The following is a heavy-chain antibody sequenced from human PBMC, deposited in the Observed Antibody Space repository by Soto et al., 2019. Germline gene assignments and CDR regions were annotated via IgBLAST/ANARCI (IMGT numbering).Heavy chain of an antibody. D-gene: IGHD2-2*01. CDR2: ISAYNGNT. CDR3: ARRPYGSSTSCYVHWFDP. Sequence: QVQLVQSGAEVKKPGASVKVSCKASGYTFTSYGISWVRQAPGQGLEWMGWISAYNGNTNYAQKRQGRVTMTTDTSTSTAYMERRSLRSDDTAVYYCARRPYGSSTSCYVHWFDPWGQGTLVTVSS. CDR1: GYTFTSYG. J-gene: IGHJ5*02. V-gene: IGHV1-18*01.